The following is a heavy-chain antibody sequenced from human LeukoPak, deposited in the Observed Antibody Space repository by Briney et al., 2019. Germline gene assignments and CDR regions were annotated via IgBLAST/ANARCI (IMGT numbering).Heavy chain of an antibody. Sequence: GGSLRLSCAASGFTFSSYGMHWVRQAPGKGLEWAAFIRYDGSNKYYADSVKGRFTISRDNSKNTLYLQMNSLRAEDTAVYYCAKGSGTAMVSLDYWGQGTLVTVSS. CDR2: IRYDGSNK. D-gene: IGHD5-18*01. V-gene: IGHV3-30*02. J-gene: IGHJ4*02. CDR1: GFTFSSYG. CDR3: AKGSGTAMVSLDY.